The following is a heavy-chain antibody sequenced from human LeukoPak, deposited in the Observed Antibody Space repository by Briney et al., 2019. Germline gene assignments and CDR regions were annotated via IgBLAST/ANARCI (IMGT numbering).Heavy chain of an antibody. V-gene: IGHV4-59*02. CDR2: VYYSGST. Sequence: SETLSLTCVVSGGSVSGYYWGWIRQPPGRGLEWIGYVYYSGSTNYNPSFKSRITISVDTSRNQFSLQLGSVTAADTAVYYCARIHRYCSGGACYVLDNWGQGTLVAVSS. CDR3: ARIHRYCSGGACYVLDN. D-gene: IGHD2-15*01. J-gene: IGHJ4*02. CDR1: GGSVSGYY.